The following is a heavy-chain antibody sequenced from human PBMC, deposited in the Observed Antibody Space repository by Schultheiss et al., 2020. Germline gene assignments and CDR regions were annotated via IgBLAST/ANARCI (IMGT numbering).Heavy chain of an antibody. CDR2: IYYSGST. Sequence: SETLSLTCTVSGGSISSGGYYWSWIRQHPGKGLEWIGYIYYSGSTNYNPSLKSRVTMSVDTSKNQFSLKLSSVTAADTAVYYCARDMNDFWSGYYAFDIWGQGTMVTVSS. D-gene: IGHD3-3*01. V-gene: IGHV4-61*08. CDR1: GGSISSGGYY. CDR3: ARDMNDFWSGYYAFDI. J-gene: IGHJ3*02.